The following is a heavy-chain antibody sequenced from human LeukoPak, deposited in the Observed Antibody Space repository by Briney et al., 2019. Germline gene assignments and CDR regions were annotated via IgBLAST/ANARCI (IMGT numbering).Heavy chain of an antibody. J-gene: IGHJ4*02. CDR3: ARGRHDYGDYDVRAVGYYFDY. CDR1: GGSISGYY. Sequence: SETLSLTCTVSGGSISGYYWSWIRQPPGKGLEWIGEINHSGSTNYNPSLKSRVTISVDTSKNQFSLKLSSVTAADTAVYYCARGRHDYGDYDVRAVGYYFDYWGQGTLVTVSP. D-gene: IGHD4-17*01. CDR2: INHSGST. V-gene: IGHV4-34*01.